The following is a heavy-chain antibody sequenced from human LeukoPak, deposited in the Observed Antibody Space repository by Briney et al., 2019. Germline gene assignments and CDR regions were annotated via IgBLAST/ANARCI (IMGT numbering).Heavy chain of an antibody. V-gene: IGHV3-33*08. CDR2: IWHDGSSK. CDR1: GFTFSSYG. D-gene: IGHD2-2*01. Sequence: GGSLRLSCAASGFTFSSYGMHWVRQAPGKGLEWVAVIWHDGSSKYYADSVRGRFSISRDNSKKTLYLQMNSPRAEDTAVYYCARGSTSSSYQYGMDVWGQGTTVTVSS. J-gene: IGHJ6*02. CDR3: ARGSTSSSYQYGMDV.